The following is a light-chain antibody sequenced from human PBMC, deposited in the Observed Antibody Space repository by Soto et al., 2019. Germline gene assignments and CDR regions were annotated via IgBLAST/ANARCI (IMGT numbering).Light chain of an antibody. CDR2: GVR. Sequence: QSALTQPTSVSGSPGQSMAIPCTGNGNDIGAYDYVSWYQQHPGKAPRLLIHGVRNRPPGISSRFSGFKSGLTASLTISGLQAEDEADYYCSSFTTSRLYVFGPGTKVTVL. J-gene: IGLJ1*01. CDR3: SSFTTSRLYV. V-gene: IGLV2-14*01. CDR1: GNDIGAYDY.